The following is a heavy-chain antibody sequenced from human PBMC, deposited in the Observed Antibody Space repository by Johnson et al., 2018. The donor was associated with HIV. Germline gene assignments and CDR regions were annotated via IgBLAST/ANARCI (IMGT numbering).Heavy chain of an antibody. D-gene: IGHD2-2*01. CDR1: GFTFSSYA. CDR3: AKGGGYAQYAFDI. V-gene: IGHV3-30*04. J-gene: IGHJ3*02. CDR2: IQYDGSNK. Sequence: QVQLVESGGGVVQPGRSLRLSCAASGFTFSSYAMHWVRQAPGKGLEWVAVIQYDGSNKYYADSVKGRFTISRDNSKNTLYLQMSSLRTEDTAVYYCAKGGGYAQYAFDIWGQGTMVTVSS.